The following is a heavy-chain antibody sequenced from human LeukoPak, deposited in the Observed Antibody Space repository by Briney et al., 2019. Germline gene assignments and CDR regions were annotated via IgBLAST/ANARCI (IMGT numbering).Heavy chain of an antibody. J-gene: IGHJ6*02. V-gene: IGHV3-53*01. CDR2: IYSSGST. D-gene: IGHD2-2*02. CDR3: ASIRYYYYGMDV. CDR1: GFTVSSNY. Sequence: GGSLRLSCAASGFTVSSNYMSSVCQAPGKGLGWVSVIYSSGSTYYADSVKGRFTFSRYNSKNTLYLQMNSQRAEDTAVYYCASIRYYYYGMDVWGQGTTVTVSS.